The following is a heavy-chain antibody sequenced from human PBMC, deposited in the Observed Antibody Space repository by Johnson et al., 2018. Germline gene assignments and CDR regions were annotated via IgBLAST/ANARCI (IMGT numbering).Heavy chain of an antibody. Sequence: EVQLLETGAEVKKAGESXKISCKASGYTFTNYWIGWVRQMPGKGLEWMGIIYPGDSDTKYSPSFQGQVTFSADRSITTVYLQWSSLEAPDAAMYYCARWGDGYSHDSWGQGTLVTVSS. D-gene: IGHD5-24*01. CDR2: IYPGDSDT. CDR1: GYTFTNYW. V-gene: IGHV5-51*03. J-gene: IGHJ5*01. CDR3: ARWGDGYSHDS.